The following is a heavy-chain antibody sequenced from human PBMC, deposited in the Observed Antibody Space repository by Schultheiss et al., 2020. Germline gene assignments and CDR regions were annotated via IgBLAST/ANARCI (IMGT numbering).Heavy chain of an antibody. CDR1: GISLSTSGMC. J-gene: IGHJ4*02. V-gene: IGHV2-5*08. Sequence: SGPTLVKPTQTLTLTCTFSGISLSTSGMCVSWIRQPPGKALEWLALIYWDDDKRYSPSLRRRLTITKDTSENQVVLTMTNMDPVDTATYYCARIARSDYGDIFDYWGQGTLVTVSS. CDR2: IYWDDDK. CDR3: ARIARSDYGDIFDY. D-gene: IGHD4-17*01.